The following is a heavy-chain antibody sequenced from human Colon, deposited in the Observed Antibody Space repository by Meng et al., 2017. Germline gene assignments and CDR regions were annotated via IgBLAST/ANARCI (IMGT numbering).Heavy chain of an antibody. Sequence: GESLKISCAASRFTFSIYAMNWVRQAPGKGLEWVSGISNSGSNTYYADSVKGRFTISRDNSKNTVHLQMNSLRAEDTAVYYCAKNGEGYYFDYWGQGTLVTVSS. CDR2: ISNSGSNT. D-gene: IGHD3-10*01. CDR3: AKNGEGYYFDY. CDR1: RFTFSIYA. J-gene: IGHJ4*02. V-gene: IGHV3-23*01.